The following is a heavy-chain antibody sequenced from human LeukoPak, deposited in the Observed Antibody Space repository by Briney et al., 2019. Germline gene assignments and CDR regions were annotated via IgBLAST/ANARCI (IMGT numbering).Heavy chain of an antibody. Sequence: ASVKVSCKTSGYTFSGYYLHWVRQAPGQGLEWMGWINPNSGGTNYAQMFQGRVTMTRDTSTSTAYMELSRLRSDDTAVYYCAKGVTMVRGTPTYWGQGTLVTVSS. J-gene: IGHJ4*02. D-gene: IGHD3-10*01. CDR3: AKGVTMVRGTPTY. V-gene: IGHV1-2*02. CDR1: GYTFSGYY. CDR2: INPNSGGT.